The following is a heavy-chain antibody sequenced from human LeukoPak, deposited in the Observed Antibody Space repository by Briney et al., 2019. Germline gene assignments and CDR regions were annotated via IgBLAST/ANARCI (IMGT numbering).Heavy chain of an antibody. Sequence: PSETLSLTCTVSGGSISSYYWSWIRQPPGKGLEWIGYIYYSGSTNYNPSLKSRVTISVDTSKNQFSLKLSSVTAADTAVYYCARESSSSSSEPFDYWGQGTLVTVSS. D-gene: IGHD6-6*01. CDR1: GGSISSYY. CDR3: ARESSSSSSEPFDY. CDR2: IYYSGST. V-gene: IGHV4-59*01. J-gene: IGHJ4*02.